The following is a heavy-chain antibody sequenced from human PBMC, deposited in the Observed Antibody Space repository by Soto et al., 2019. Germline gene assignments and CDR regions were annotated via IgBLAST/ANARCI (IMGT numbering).Heavy chain of an antibody. CDR3: ARGGGYYDSSGYEAFDI. D-gene: IGHD3-22*01. CDR2: ISAYNGNT. CDR1: GYTFTSYG. V-gene: IGHV1-18*04. J-gene: IGHJ3*02. Sequence: GASVKVSCKASGYTFTSYGISWVRQAPGQGLEWMGWISAYNGNTNYAQKLQGRVTMTTDTSTSTAYMELRSLRSDDTAVYYCARGGGYYDSSGYEAFDIWGQGTMVTVS.